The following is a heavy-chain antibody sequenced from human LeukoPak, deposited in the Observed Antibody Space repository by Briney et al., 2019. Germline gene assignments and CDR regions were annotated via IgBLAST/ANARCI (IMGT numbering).Heavy chain of an antibody. CDR2: IKKDGSEK. J-gene: IGHJ5*02. D-gene: IGHD6-13*01. CDR3: AKDRAYISSWYGCSTP. V-gene: IGHV3-7*03. Sequence: GGSLRLSCAASGFTFSSYWMSWVRQAPGKGLEWVANIKKDGSEKYYVDSVKGRFTISRDNAKTSLYLQMNSLRAEDTAVYYCAKDRAYISSWYGCSTPWGQGTLVTVSS. CDR1: GFTFSSYW.